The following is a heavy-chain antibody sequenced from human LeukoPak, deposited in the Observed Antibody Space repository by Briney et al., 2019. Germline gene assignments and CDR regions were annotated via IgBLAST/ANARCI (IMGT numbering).Heavy chain of an antibody. CDR1: GFTFDTYG. CDR2: IWYDGSNK. Sequence: PGGSLRLSCAASGFTFDTYGMTWVRQAPGKGLEWVAVIWYDGSNKYYADSVKGRFTISRDNSKNTLYLQMNSLRAEDTAVYYCARDLARSRYYYYGMDVWGQGTTVTVSS. CDR3: ARDLARSRYYYYGMDV. D-gene: IGHD3-16*01. J-gene: IGHJ6*02. V-gene: IGHV3-33*08.